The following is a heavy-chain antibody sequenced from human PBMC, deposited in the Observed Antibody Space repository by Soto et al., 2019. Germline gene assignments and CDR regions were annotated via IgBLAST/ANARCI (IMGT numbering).Heavy chain of an antibody. V-gene: IGHV1-2*02. CDR1: GYTFTGYY. CDR3: ARDPRSGGSCYGMDV. CDR2: INPNSGGT. Sequence: ASVKVSCKASGYTFTGYYMHWVRQAPGQGLEWMGWINPNSGGTNYAQKFQGRVTMTRDTSISTAYMELSRLRSDDTAVYYCARDPRSGGSCYGMDVWGQGTTVTVSS. J-gene: IGHJ6*02. D-gene: IGHD2-15*01.